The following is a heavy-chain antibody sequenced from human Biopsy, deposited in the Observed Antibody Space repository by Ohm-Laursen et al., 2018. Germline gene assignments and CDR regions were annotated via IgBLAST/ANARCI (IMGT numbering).Heavy chain of an antibody. CDR1: GYSFTKYY. CDR2: INPGGNST. J-gene: IGHJ4*02. CDR3: VLAPFDY. Sequence: ASVKVSCKPSGYSFTKYYINWVRQAPGQGLEWMGIINPGGNSTAYTQNFQGRVTMTWDTSTTTVYMELSSLRSEDTAVYYCVLAPFDYWGQGTLVTVPS. V-gene: IGHV1-46*01.